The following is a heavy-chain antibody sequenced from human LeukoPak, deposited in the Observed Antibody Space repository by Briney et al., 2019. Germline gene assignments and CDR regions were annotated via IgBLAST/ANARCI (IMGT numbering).Heavy chain of an antibody. CDR1: GFTFSSYS. D-gene: IGHD2-15*01. V-gene: IGHV3-21*01. CDR3: ARVDGYCSGGSCYIEDY. J-gene: IGHJ4*02. Sequence: GGSLRLSCAASGFTFSSYSMNWVRQAPGKGLEWVSSISSSSSYIYYADSVKGRFTISGDNAKNSLYLQMNSLRAEDTAVYYCARVDGYCSGGSCYIEDYWGQGTLVTVSS. CDR2: ISSSSSYI.